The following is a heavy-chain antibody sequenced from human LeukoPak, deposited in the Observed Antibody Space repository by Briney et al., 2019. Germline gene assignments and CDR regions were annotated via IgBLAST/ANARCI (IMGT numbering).Heavy chain of an antibody. D-gene: IGHD5-18*01. CDR1: GFTFSSYS. Sequence: GGSLRLSCAASGFTFSSYSMNWVRQAPGKGLEWVSSISSSSSYIYYADSVKGRFTISRDNAKNSLYLQMNGLRAEDTAVYYCARDRVSYGFDYYYGMDVWGKGTTVTVSS. CDR3: ARDRVSYGFDYYYGMDV. CDR2: ISSSSSYI. J-gene: IGHJ6*04. V-gene: IGHV3-21*01.